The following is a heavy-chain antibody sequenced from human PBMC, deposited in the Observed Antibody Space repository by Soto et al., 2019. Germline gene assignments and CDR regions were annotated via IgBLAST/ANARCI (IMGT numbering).Heavy chain of an antibody. V-gene: IGHV4-59*08. D-gene: IGHD3-10*01. CDR1: GGSISSLF. Sequence: SETLSLTCTVSGGSISSLFWSWVRQPPGKGLEWIGYIYYSGTTNYNPSLKSRVTISVDTSKNQFSLKLRSVTTADTAVYYCARYGLYSLDVWGKGTTVTVSS. J-gene: IGHJ6*03. CDR2: IYYSGTT. CDR3: ARYGLYSLDV.